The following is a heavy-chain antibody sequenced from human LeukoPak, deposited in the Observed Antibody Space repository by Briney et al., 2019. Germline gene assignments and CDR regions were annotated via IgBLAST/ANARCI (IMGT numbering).Heavy chain of an antibody. CDR3: AKGQNVDTASLDY. CDR2: ISYDGSNE. Sequence: QPGGSLRLSCAASGFTFSSYGMHWVRQAPGKGLEWVAVISYDGSNEYYADSVKGRLTVSRDNSKNTLYLQMNSLRAEDTAVFYCAKGQNVDTASLDYWGQGTLVTVSS. D-gene: IGHD5-18*01. V-gene: IGHV3-30*18. CDR1: GFTFSSYG. J-gene: IGHJ4*02.